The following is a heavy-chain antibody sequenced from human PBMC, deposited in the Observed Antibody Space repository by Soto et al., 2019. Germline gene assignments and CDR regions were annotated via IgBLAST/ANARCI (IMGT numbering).Heavy chain of an antibody. J-gene: IGHJ4*02. D-gene: IGHD6-13*01. CDR2: ITPIFGTA. CDR1: GGTFSSYA. Sequence: SVKVSCKVSGGTFSSYAISWVRQAPGQGLEWMGGITPIFGTANYAQKFQGRVTITADESTSTAYMELSSLRSEDTAVYYCAKFGTALDDCWGQGTLVTSPQ. V-gene: IGHV1-69*13. CDR3: AKFGTALDDC.